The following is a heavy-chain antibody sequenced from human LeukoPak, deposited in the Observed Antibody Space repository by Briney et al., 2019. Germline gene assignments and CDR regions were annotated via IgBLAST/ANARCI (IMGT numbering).Heavy chain of an antibody. CDR2: INDGGRST. CDR3: AKEIASDFGGAIDN. D-gene: IGHD6-13*01. V-gene: IGHV3-23*01. CDR1: GFTFYNYA. J-gene: IGHJ4*02. Sequence: PGGSLRLSCAASGFTFYNYAMSWVRQAPGKGLEWVSGINDGGRSTYYADSVKGRFTISRDYSKNTIYLQIKSLRDEDTAVYYCAKEIASDFGGAIDNWGQGTLVTVSP.